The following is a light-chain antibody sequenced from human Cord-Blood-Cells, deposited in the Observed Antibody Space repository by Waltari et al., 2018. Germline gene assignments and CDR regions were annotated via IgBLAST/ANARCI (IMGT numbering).Light chain of an antibody. CDR1: SSDVGSYNL. V-gene: IGLV2-23*03. Sequence: QSALTQPASVSGSPGQSITISCTGTSSDVGSYNLVSWYQQHPVKAPKLMIYEGSTRPSGVSNRFSGSKSGNTASLTISGLQAEDEADYYCCSYAGSSTFVVFGGGTKLTVL. J-gene: IGLJ2*01. CDR2: EGS. CDR3: CSYAGSSTFVV.